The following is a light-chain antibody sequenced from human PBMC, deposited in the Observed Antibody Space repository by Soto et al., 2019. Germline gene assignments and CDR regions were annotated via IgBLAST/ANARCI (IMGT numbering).Light chain of an antibody. Sequence: EIVLMQSQGTLYLYLGDRANLYCRTSQSVTRSYFAWNQQNPGQAPRALLYGPSSRATGIPDRFVASGCATDFPLTIRRLEPEECAVYYCQQYGSFGAFGPGTNVD. CDR1: QSVTRSY. V-gene: IGKV3-20*01. CDR3: QQYGSFGA. CDR2: GPS. J-gene: IGKJ3*01.